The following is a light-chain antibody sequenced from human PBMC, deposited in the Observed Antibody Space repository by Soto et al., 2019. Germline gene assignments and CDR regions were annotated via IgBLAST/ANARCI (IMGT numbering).Light chain of an antibody. Sequence: QSALTQPASVSGSPGQSIAISCTGTSSGVGGYSYVSWYQQQPGKAPKLVISDVSNRPSGVSDRFSGSKSGNTASLTISGRQTEDEADYYCASYTTSSTYVFGTWTKLTVL. CDR3: ASYTTSSTYV. CDR2: DVS. J-gene: IGLJ1*01. CDR1: SSGVGGYSY. V-gene: IGLV2-14*01.